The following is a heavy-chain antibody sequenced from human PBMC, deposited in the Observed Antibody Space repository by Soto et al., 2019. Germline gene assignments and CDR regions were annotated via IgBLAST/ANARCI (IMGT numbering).Heavy chain of an antibody. D-gene: IGHD3-22*01. CDR1: GYTLTELS. Sequence: ASVKVSCKVSGYTLTELSMHWVRQAPGKGLEWMGGFDPEDGETIYAQKFQGRVTMTEDTSTDTAYMELSSLRSEDTAVYYCATGYYDSSGYSKKADAFDIWGQGTMVTVSS. V-gene: IGHV1-24*01. J-gene: IGHJ3*02. CDR3: ATGYYDSSGYSKKADAFDI. CDR2: FDPEDGET.